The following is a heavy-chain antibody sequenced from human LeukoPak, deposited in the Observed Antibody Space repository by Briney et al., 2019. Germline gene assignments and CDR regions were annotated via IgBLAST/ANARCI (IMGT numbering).Heavy chain of an antibody. J-gene: IGHJ5*02. CDR2: IYYSGDT. CDR3: ARGPYGSGISNWFDP. V-gene: IGHV4-59*01. CDR1: DGAIAGYS. D-gene: IGHD3-10*01. Sequence: SETLSLTCTVSDGAIAGYSWSWIRQAPGKGLEWIGYIYYSGDTNYNPSLQSRVTVSVDTSKNQFSLRLTSVSAADTAVYYCARGPYGSGISNWFDPWGQGTQVIVSS.